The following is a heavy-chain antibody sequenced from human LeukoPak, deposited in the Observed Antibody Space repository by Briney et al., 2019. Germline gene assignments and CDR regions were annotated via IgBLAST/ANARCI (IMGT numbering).Heavy chain of an antibody. D-gene: IGHD3-22*01. V-gene: IGHV4-59*11. J-gene: IGHJ3*02. CDR1: GDSINSHY. CDR2: VFFNGNT. Sequence: SETLSLTCTVSGDSINSHYWTWIRQSPGKGLEWIGYVFFNGNTHYSPSLKSRVTISVDTSKHQFSLNLSSVTAADTAIYYCARGQGYYYDSRGAFDIWGQGTMVTVSS. CDR3: ARGQGYYYDSRGAFDI.